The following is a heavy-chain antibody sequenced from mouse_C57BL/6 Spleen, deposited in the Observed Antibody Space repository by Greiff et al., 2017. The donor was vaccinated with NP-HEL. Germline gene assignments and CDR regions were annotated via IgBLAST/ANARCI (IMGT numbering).Heavy chain of an antibody. CDR2: IDPETGGT. V-gene: IGHV1-15*01. Sequence: VQLQQSGAELVRPGASVTLSCKASGYTFTDYEMHWVKQTPVHGLEWIGAIDPETGGTAYNQKFKGKAILTADKSSSTAYMELRSLTSEDSAVYYCTNSTPGYAMDYWGQGTSVTVSS. CDR3: TNSTPGYAMDY. CDR1: GYTFTDYE. J-gene: IGHJ4*01. D-gene: IGHD2-1*01.